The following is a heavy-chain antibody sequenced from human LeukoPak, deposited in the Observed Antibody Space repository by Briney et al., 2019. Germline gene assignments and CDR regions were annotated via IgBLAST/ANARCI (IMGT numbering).Heavy chain of an antibody. CDR1: GFTVSSNYA. J-gene: IGHJ4*02. V-gene: IGHV3-23*01. Sequence: GGSLRLSCAASGFTVSSNYAMGWVRQAPGKGLEWVSVISGSGGSTYYADSVKGRFTISRDNSKNTLYLQTNSLRAEDTAVYYCAKDIRPTVTTGYWGQGTLVIVSS. CDR2: ISGSGGST. D-gene: IGHD4-17*01. CDR3: AKDIRPTVTTGY.